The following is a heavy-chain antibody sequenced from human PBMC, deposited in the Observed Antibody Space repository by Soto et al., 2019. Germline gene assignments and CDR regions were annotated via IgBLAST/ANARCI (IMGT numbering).Heavy chain of an antibody. CDR2: ISYDGSNK. J-gene: IGHJ3*02. CDR3: ARGREEDSSSWYGLVADAFDI. CDR1: GFTFSSYA. V-gene: IGHV3-30-3*01. Sequence: PGGSLRLSCAASGFTFSSYAMHWVRQAPGKGLEWVAVISYDGSNKYYADSVKDRFTISRDNSKNTLYLQMNSLRAEDTAVYYCARGREEDSSSWYGLVADAFDIWGQGTMVTVS. D-gene: IGHD6-13*01.